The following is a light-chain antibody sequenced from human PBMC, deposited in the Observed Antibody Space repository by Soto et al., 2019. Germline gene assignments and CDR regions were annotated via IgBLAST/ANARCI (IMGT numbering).Light chain of an antibody. J-gene: IGLJ2*01. CDR3: SSYTSSSTLVV. Sequence: QSALTQPASVYGSPGQSITISCTGTSSDVGGYNYVSWYQQHPGKAPKLMIYDVSNRPSGVSNRFSGSKSGNTASLTISGLQAEDEADYYCSSYTSSSTLVVFGGGTQLTVL. CDR1: SSDVGGYNY. CDR2: DVS. V-gene: IGLV2-14*01.